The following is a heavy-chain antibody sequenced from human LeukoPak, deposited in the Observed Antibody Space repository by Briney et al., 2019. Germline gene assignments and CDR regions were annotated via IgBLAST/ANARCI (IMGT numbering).Heavy chain of an antibody. D-gene: IGHD3-10*01. V-gene: IGHV4-31*03. CDR2: IYYSGSI. CDR1: GGSICSGGDY. J-gene: IGHJ3*02. CDR3: ARGLRYYYDI. Sequence: SQTLSLTRTVSGGSICSGGDYCSWSCQNPGRGLGRIGYIYYSGSIYYNPSLKSRVTISVDTSKNQFSLKLSSVTAADTAVYYCARGLRYYYDIWGQGTMVTVSS.